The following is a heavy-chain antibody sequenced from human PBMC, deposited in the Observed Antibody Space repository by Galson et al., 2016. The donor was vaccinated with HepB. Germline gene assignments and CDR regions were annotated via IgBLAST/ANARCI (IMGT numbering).Heavy chain of an antibody. V-gene: IGHV3-11*01. CDR1: GFTFSDYY. D-gene: IGHD2-2*01. CDR3: ARDGCSTTTCYSDYYYYHGLDV. J-gene: IGHJ6*04. Sequence: SLRLSCAASGFTFSDYYMSWIRQAPGKGLEWLSYISGSGRTIYYPDSMRGRFTVSRDNAKNSLFLQLNSLRAEDTAVYYCARDGCSTTTCYSDYYYYHGLDVWGKGTTVTVSS. CDR2: ISGSGRTI.